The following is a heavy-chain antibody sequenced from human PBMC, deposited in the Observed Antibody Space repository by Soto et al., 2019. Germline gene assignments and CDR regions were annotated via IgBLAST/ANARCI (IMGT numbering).Heavy chain of an antibody. CDR2: VFLGDSDA. CDR1: GCTLSDQW. J-gene: IGHJ5*02. CDR3: ARRRGRCSDGVCYSWWFDP. V-gene: IGHV5-51*01. D-gene: IGHD2-8*01. Sequence: GESLKISCKGSGCTLSDQWIGWVRHTPDKGLEWIGFVFLGDSDARYSPAFQGQVAMSADRSGTYLQWSSLKASDTGIYYCARRRGRCSDGVCYSWWFDPWGQGTRVTSPQ.